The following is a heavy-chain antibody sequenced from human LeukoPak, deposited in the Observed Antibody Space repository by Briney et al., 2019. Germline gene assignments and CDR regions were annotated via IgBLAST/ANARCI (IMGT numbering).Heavy chain of an antibody. CDR1: GFTFSSYA. V-gene: IGHV3-30-3*01. D-gene: IGHD2-15*01. CDR3: AKDEVPSYSYYYYYYYMDV. CDR2: TSYDGSNK. Sequence: GRSLRLSSAASGFTFSSYAMHWVRQAPGKGLEWVAVTSYDGSNKYYADSVKGRFTISRDNSKNTLYLQMNSLRAEDTAVYYCAKDEVPSYSYYYYYYYMDVWGKGTTVTVSS. J-gene: IGHJ6*03.